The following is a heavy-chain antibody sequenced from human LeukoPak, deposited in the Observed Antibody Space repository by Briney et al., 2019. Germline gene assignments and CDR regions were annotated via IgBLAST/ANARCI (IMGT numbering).Heavy chain of an antibody. Sequence: GASVRLSCKASGYTFTSYGISWVRQAPGQGLGWRGWISAYNGSTNYAQRPQGRVTMTTDTSTSTAYMELRSLRSDDTAVYYCAREVPLYSSSWYANPLDYWGQGTLVTVSS. CDR1: GYTFTSYG. CDR2: ISAYNGST. J-gene: IGHJ4*02. V-gene: IGHV1-18*04. D-gene: IGHD6-13*01. CDR3: AREVPLYSSSWYANPLDY.